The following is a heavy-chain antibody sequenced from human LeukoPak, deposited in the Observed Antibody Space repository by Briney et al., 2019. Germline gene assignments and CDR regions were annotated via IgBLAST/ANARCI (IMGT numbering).Heavy chain of an antibody. CDR1: GYTFTGYY. J-gene: IGHJ4*02. CDR2: INPNSGGT. D-gene: IGHD3-3*01. Sequence: ASVTVSCKASGYTFTGYYMHWVRQAPGQGLERMGWINPNSGGTNYAQNFQGRVTMTRDTSISTAYMELSRLRSDDTAVYYCARDGTYYDFWSGYPTTFDYWGQGTLVTVSS. CDR3: ARDGTYYDFWSGYPTTFDY. V-gene: IGHV1-2*02.